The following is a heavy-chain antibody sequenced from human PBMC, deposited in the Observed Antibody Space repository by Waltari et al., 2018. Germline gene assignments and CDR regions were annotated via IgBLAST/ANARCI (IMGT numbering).Heavy chain of an antibody. CDR3: ARGGVVVVAASHTGMDV. J-gene: IGHJ6*04. CDR1: GGTFSSYA. D-gene: IGHD2-15*01. V-gene: IGHV1-69*01. CDR2: IIPSFGTA. Sequence: QVQLVQSGAEVKKPGSSVKVSCKASGGTFSSYAISWVRQAPGQGLEWMGGIIPSFGTANYAQKFQGRVTITADESTSTAYMELSSLRSEDTAVYYCARGGVVVVAASHTGMDVWGKGTTVTVSS.